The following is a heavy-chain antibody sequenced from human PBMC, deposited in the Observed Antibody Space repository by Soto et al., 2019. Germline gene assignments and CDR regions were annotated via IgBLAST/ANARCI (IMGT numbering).Heavy chain of an antibody. CDR3: ARDYYGSGRLLLPGDY. CDR1: GFTFSSYG. Sequence: GGSLRLSCAASGFTFSSYGMHWVRQAPGKGLEWVAVIWYDGSNKYYADSVKGRFTISRDNSKNTLYLQMNSLRAEDTAVYYCARDYYGSGRLLLPGDYWGQGTLVTVSS. D-gene: IGHD3-10*01. V-gene: IGHV3-33*01. CDR2: IWYDGSNK. J-gene: IGHJ4*02.